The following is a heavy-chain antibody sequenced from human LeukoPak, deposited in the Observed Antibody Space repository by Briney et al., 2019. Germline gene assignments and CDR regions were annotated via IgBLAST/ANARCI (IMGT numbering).Heavy chain of an antibody. J-gene: IGHJ3*02. CDR3: ARHPADFGVVDAFDI. Sequence: SETLSLTCTVSGGSISSSSYYWGWIRQPPGKGLEWIGSIYYSGSTYYNPSLKSRVTISVDTSKNQFSLKLSSVTAADTAAYYCARHPADFGVVDAFDIWGQGTMVTVSS. D-gene: IGHD3-3*01. V-gene: IGHV4-39*01. CDR2: IYYSGST. CDR1: GGSISSSSYY.